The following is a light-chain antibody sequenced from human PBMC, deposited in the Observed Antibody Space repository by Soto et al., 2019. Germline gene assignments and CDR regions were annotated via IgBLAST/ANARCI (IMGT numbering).Light chain of an antibody. CDR3: QQYENLPT. CDR2: DAS. V-gene: IGKV1-33*01. J-gene: IGKJ5*01. CDR1: QNINNY. Sequence: DIQLTQSPSFLSTSVGDRFTITCQASQNINNYLNWYQQKPGRAPKLLIYDASNLEAGVPSRFRGSGSGTDFTFTISRLQPEDIATYYCQQYENLPTFGQGTRLEIK.